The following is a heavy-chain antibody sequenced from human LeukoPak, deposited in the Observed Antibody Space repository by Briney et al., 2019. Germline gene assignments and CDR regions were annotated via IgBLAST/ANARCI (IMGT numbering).Heavy chain of an antibody. V-gene: IGHV4-59*01. J-gene: IGHJ4*02. Sequence: SETLSLTCTVSGGSISSYYWSWIRQPPGKGLEWIGYIYYSGSTNYNPSLKSRVTISVDTSKNQFSLKLSSVTAADTAVYYCARQQWLVGFEYWGQGTLVTVSS. CDR1: GGSISSYY. CDR3: ARQQWLVGFEY. CDR2: IYYSGST. D-gene: IGHD6-19*01.